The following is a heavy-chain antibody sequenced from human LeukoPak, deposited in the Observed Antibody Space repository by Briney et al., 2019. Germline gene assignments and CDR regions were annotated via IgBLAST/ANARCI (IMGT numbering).Heavy chain of an antibody. J-gene: IGHJ4*02. D-gene: IGHD1-26*01. V-gene: IGHV4-4*07. CDR2: IYTSGST. Sequence: PSETLSLTCTVSGGSTSSYYWSWIRQPAGKGLEWIGRIYTSGSTNYNPSLKSRVTMSVDTSKNQFSLKLSSVTAADTAVYYCARDGLSAVGATSVYFDYWGQGTLVTVSS. CDR1: GGSTSSYY. CDR3: ARDGLSAVGATSVYFDY.